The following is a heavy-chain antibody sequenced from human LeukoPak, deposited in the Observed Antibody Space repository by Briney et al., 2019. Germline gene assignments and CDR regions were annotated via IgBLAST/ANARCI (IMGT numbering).Heavy chain of an antibody. CDR1: GFTFSSYW. Sequence: GGSLRLSCAASGFTFSSYWMSWVRQAPGKGLEWVANIKQDGSEKYYVDSVKGRFTISRDNAKNSLYLQMSSLRAEDTAVYYRARYGSGSSYDYWGQGTLVTVSS. D-gene: IGHD3-10*01. V-gene: IGHV3-7*03. CDR3: ARYGSGSSYDY. CDR2: IKQDGSEK. J-gene: IGHJ4*02.